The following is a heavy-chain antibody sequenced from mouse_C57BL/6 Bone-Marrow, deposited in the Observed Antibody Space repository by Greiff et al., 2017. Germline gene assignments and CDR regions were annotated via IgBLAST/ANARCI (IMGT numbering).Heavy chain of an antibody. Sequence: VQLQQSDAELVKPGASVKISCKVSGYTFTDHTIHWMKQRPEQGLEWIGYIYPSDGSTKYNEKFKGKATLPADKSSSTAYMQLNSLTSEDSAVYFCARGYYSNRDYFDYWGQGTTLTVSS. J-gene: IGHJ2*01. D-gene: IGHD2-5*01. V-gene: IGHV1-78*01. CDR2: IYPSDGST. CDR3: ARGYYSNRDYFDY. CDR1: GYTFTDHT.